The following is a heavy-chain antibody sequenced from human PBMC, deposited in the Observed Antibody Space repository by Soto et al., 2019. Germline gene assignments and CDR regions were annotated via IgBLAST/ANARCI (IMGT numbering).Heavy chain of an antibody. D-gene: IGHD3-10*01. CDR3: RGRDTTYYYGSGVDYFDY. CDR2: ISYDGSNK. Sequence: QVQLVESGGGVVQPGRSLRLSCAASGFTFSSYAMHWVRQAPGKGLEWVAVISYDGSNKYYADSVKGRFTISRDNSKTTLYLQMNSLRAEATAVYYCRGRDTTYYYGSGVDYFDYWGQGTLVTVSS. J-gene: IGHJ4*02. V-gene: IGHV3-30-3*01. CDR1: GFTFSSYA.